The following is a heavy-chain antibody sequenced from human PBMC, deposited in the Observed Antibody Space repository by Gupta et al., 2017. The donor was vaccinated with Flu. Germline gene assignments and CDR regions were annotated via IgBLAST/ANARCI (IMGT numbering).Heavy chain of an antibody. J-gene: IGHJ3*02. Sequence: EVQLLESGGGLVQPGGSLRLSCAASGFTFSSYAMSWVRQAPGKGLEWVSAISGSGGSTYYADSVKGRFTISRDNSKNTLYLQMNSLRAEDTAVYYCAKEMYSSGPALYDAFDIWGQGTMVTVSS. CDR1: GFTFSSYA. CDR2: ISGSGGST. CDR3: AKEMYSSGPALYDAFDI. D-gene: IGHD6-19*01. V-gene: IGHV3-23*01.